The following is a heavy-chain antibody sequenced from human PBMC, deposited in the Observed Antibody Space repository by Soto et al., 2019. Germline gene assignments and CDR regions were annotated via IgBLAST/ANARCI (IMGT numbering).Heavy chain of an antibody. CDR1: GGTFSNYA. Sequence: QVQLVQSGAEVKKPGSSVKVSCKASGGTFSNYAVSWVRQAPGQGLEWMGGIIPIFGTSNYAQKFQGRVTISADESTSTADMELNSLRSEDSAVYYCARAIGRPEGAHVDNWGQGTLVTVSS. D-gene: IGHD1-1*01. CDR2: IIPIFGTS. V-gene: IGHV1-69*12. CDR3: ARAIGRPEGAHVDN. J-gene: IGHJ4*02.